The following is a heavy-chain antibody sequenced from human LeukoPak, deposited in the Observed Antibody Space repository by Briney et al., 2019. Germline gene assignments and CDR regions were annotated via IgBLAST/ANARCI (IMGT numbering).Heavy chain of an antibody. J-gene: IGHJ4*02. D-gene: IGHD2-15*01. V-gene: IGHV3-21*01. CDR3: ARDSDCSGGSCYADFDY. Sequence: GGSLRVSCAASGFTFSSYSMNWVRQAPGNGLEWVSSISSSSSYIYYADSVKGRFTISRDNAKNSLYLQMNSLRAEDTAVYYCARDSDCSGGSCYADFDYWGQGTLVTVSS. CDR2: ISSSSSYI. CDR1: GFTFSSYS.